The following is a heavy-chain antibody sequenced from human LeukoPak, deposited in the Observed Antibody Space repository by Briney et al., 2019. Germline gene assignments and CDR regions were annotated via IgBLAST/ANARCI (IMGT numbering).Heavy chain of an antibody. CDR1: GGSISSYY. Sequence: SETLSLTCTVSGGSISSYYWSWIQQPPGKGLEWIGYIYYSGSTNYNPSLKSRVTISVDTSKNQFSLKLSSVTAADTAVYYCARWVDYGSGSYYNPVGFDYWGQGTLVTVSS. V-gene: IGHV4-59*08. D-gene: IGHD3-10*01. CDR3: ARWVDYGSGSYYNPVGFDY. CDR2: IYYSGST. J-gene: IGHJ4*02.